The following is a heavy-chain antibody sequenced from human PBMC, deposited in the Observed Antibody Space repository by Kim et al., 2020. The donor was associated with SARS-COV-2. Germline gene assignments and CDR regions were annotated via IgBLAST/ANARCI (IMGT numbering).Heavy chain of an antibody. CDR3: AREYYYGSGSYPLFDP. J-gene: IGHJ5*02. CDR2: IYYSVST. CDR1: GGSISSYY. Sequence: SETLSLTCTVSGGSISSYYWSWIRQPPGKGLEWIGYIYYSVSTNYNPSLKSRVTISVDTSKNQFSLKLSSVTAADTAVYYCAREYYYGSGSYPLFDPWGQGTLVTVSS. D-gene: IGHD3-10*01. V-gene: IGHV4-59*01.